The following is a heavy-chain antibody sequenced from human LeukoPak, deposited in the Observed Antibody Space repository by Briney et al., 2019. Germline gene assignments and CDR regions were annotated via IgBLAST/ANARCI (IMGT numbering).Heavy chain of an antibody. D-gene: IGHD2-21*02. CDR1: GFTFSSYA. CDR2: ISGSGGST. CDR3: AKDWWGVVSASGFDY. Sequence: GGSLRLSCAASGFTFSSYAMSWVRQAPGKGLEWVSAISGSGGSTYYADSVKGRFTISRDNSKNTLYLQMNSLRAEDTAVYYCAKDWWGVVSASGFDYWGQGTLVTVSS. V-gene: IGHV3-23*01. J-gene: IGHJ4*02.